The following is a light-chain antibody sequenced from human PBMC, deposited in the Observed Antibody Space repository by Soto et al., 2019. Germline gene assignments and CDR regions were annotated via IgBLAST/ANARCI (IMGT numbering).Light chain of an antibody. Sequence: EIVLTQSPATLSLSPGERATLSCRASQSVSRYLAWYQQKPGQAPRLLVYDASNRATGIPARFSGSGSGTVFTLTISSLEPEDFAVYYCQQRTDWWTFGQGTKVEIK. CDR1: QSVSRY. CDR3: QQRTDWWT. V-gene: IGKV3-11*01. J-gene: IGKJ1*01. CDR2: DAS.